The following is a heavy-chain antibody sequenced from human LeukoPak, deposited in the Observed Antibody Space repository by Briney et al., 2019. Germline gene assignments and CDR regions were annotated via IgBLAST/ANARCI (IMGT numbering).Heavy chain of an antibody. Sequence: SVKVSCKASGGTFSSYAISWVGQAPGQGLEWMGGIIPIFGTANYAQKFQGRVTITTDESTSTAYMELSSLRSEDTAVYYCARRRLSSGYYYFDYWGQGTLVTVSS. CDR3: ARRRLSSGYYYFDY. J-gene: IGHJ4*02. CDR2: IIPIFGTA. V-gene: IGHV1-69*05. D-gene: IGHD3-22*01. CDR1: GGTFSSYA.